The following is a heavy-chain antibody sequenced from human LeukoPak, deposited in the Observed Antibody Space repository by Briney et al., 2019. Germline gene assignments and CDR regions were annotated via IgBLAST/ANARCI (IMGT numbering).Heavy chain of an antibody. Sequence: PGGSLRLSCAASGFTFSTYWMSWVRQAPGKGLEWVASIKPDGRENYFADSVKGRFTVSRDNAKNSLYLQMSSLRVEDTAVYYCATALGTVTTSNYWGQGTLVTVSS. D-gene: IGHD4-17*01. CDR3: ATALGTVTTSNY. CDR2: IKPDGREN. CDR1: GFTFSTYW. J-gene: IGHJ4*02. V-gene: IGHV3-7*05.